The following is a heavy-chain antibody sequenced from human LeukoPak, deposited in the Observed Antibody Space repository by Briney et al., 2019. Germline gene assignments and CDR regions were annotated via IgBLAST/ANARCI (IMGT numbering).Heavy chain of an antibody. Sequence: PGESLKISCKGSGYTLTELSMHWVRQAPGKGLEWMGGFDPEDGETIYAQKFQGRVTMTEDTSTDTAYMELSSLRSEDTAVYYCATATTDNYYYYYMDVWGKGTTVTVSS. CDR2: FDPEDGET. J-gene: IGHJ6*03. CDR1: GYTLTELS. V-gene: IGHV1-24*01. D-gene: IGHD4-11*01. CDR3: ATATTDNYYYYYMDV.